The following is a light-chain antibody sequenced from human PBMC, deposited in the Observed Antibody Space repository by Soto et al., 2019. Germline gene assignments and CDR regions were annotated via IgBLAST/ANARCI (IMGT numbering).Light chain of an antibody. Sequence: QAVVTQPPSASGTPGQRVTISCSGSTSNIGSNYVYWYQQLPGTAPKLLIYRYNQRPSGVPDRFSASKSGTSASLAISGLRSEDEADYYCAAWDDSQIVVFGGGTKLTVL. J-gene: IGLJ2*01. CDR1: TSNIGSNY. CDR3: AAWDDSQIVV. CDR2: RYN. V-gene: IGLV1-47*01.